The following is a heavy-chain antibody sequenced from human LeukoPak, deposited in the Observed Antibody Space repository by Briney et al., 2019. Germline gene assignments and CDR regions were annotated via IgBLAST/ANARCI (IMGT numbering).Heavy chain of an antibody. V-gene: IGHV3-74*01. CDR3: ARGFVGRYYYYYMDV. Sequence: GGSLRLSCAASGFTFSSYWMHWVRQAPGKGLVWVSRINSDGSSTSYADSVKGRFTIPRDNAKNTLYLQMNSLRAEDTAVYYCARGFVGRYYYYYMDVWGKGTTVTISS. J-gene: IGHJ6*03. CDR2: INSDGSST. CDR1: GFTFSSYW.